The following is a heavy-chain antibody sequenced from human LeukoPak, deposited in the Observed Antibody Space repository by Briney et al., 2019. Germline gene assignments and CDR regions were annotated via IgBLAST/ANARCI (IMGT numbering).Heavy chain of an antibody. CDR2: IYYSGST. CDR1: GGSISSYY. V-gene: IGHV4-59*01. CDR3: ARGQPPDYYDSSGYYLPY. Sequence: SGTLSLTCTVSGGSISSYYWSWIRQPPGKGLEWIGYIYYSGSTNYNPSLKSRVTISVDTSKNQFSLKLSSVTAADTAVYYCARGQPPDYYDSSGYYLPYWGQGTLVTVSS. D-gene: IGHD3-22*01. J-gene: IGHJ4*02.